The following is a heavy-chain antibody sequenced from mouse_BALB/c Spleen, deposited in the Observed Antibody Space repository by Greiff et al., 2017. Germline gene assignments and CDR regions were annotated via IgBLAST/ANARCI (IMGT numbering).Heavy chain of an antibody. V-gene: IGHV14-3*02. Sequence: EVMLVESGAELVKPGASVKLSCTASGFNIKDTYMHWVKQRPEQGLEWIGRIDPANGNTKYDPKFQGKATITADTSSNTAYLQLSSLTSEDTAVYYCARWRSFAYWGQGTLVTVSA. J-gene: IGHJ3*01. CDR1: GFNIKDTY. CDR2: IDPANGNT. CDR3: ARWRSFAY.